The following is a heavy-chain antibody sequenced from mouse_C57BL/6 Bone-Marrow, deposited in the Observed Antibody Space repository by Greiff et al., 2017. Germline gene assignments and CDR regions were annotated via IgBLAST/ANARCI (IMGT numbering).Heavy chain of an antibody. CDR1: GYTFTSYW. V-gene: IGHV1-59*01. J-gene: IGHJ2*01. Sequence: QVQLQQPGAELVRPGTSVKLSCKASGYTFTSYWMHWVKQRPGQGLEWIGVIDPSDSYTNYNQKFKGKATLTVDTSSSTAYMQLSSLTSEDSAVYYCATFTTVSYWGQGTTLTVSS. CDR2: IDPSDSYT. D-gene: IGHD1-1*01. CDR3: ATFTTVSY.